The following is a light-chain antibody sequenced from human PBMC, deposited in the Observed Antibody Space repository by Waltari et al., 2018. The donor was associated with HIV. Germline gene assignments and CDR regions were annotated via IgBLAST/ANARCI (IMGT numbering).Light chain of an antibody. CDR2: EFT. V-gene: IGLV2-8*01. CDR1: SRDVGYFNY. Sequence: QSALTQPPSASGAPGQSVTISCTGTSRDVGYFNYFSWYQQHPGKAPNLVIFEFTNRPSGVPDRFSGSKSGNTASLTVSGLQPEDEAVYYCNSYAGSNTLVFGGGTKLTVL. CDR3: NSYAGSNTLV. J-gene: IGLJ3*02.